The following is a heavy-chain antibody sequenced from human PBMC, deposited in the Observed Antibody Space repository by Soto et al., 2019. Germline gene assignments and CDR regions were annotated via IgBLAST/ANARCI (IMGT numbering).Heavy chain of an antibody. V-gene: IGHV4-39*01. D-gene: IGHD3-22*01. Sequence: QLQLQESGPGLVKPSETLSLTCTVSGGSISSSSYYWGWIRQPPGKGLEWIGSIYYSGSTYYNPSLKSRVTISVDTSKNQFSLKLSSVTAADTAVYYCATYEMGTMIVVPGAFDIWGQGTMVTVSS. CDR3: ATYEMGTMIVVPGAFDI. CDR2: IYYSGST. J-gene: IGHJ3*02. CDR1: GGSISSSSYY.